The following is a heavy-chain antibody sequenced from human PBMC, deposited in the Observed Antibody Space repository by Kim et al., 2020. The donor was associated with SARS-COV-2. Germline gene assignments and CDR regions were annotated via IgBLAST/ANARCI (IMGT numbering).Heavy chain of an antibody. CDR1: GFTFSTYW. CDR2: INQGGTEK. D-gene: IGHD4-17*01. Sequence: GGSLRLSCAASGFTFSTYWMTWVRQAPEKGLEWVANINQGGTEKYYVDSVKGRFTISRDNAKNSLFLGVNSLRVEDTAVYYCARTHYGDYVWGQGTLVTV. CDR3: ARTHYGDYV. V-gene: IGHV3-7*01. J-gene: IGHJ4*02.